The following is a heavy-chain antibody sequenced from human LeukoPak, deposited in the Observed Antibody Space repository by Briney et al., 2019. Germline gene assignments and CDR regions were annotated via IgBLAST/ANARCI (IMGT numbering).Heavy chain of an antibody. CDR1: AFTFSSFW. CDR3: ARGKGVDY. V-gene: IGHV3-7*01. D-gene: IGHD3-16*01. J-gene: IGHJ4*02. Sequence: GRSLRLSSAPSAFTFSSFWTSWVRHAPGNGLEWVANIKQDGSEKYYVDSVKGRFTISRDNAKNSLYLQMNSLRAEDTAVYYCARGKGVDYWGQGTLVTVSS. CDR2: IKQDGSEK.